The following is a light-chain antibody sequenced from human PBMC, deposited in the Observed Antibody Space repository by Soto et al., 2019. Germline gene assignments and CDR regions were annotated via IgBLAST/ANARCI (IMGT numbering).Light chain of an antibody. V-gene: IGKV1-39*01. CDR2: GAF. J-gene: IGKJ1*01. Sequence: DIQMTQSPSSLSASVGDRITITCRASQSIGIYLNWYQQKPGQAPKVLIYGAFTLQSGVPSRFSGSGAGTHFTLTISSLQAEDFATYYCQQGSSTWTFGQGTKVEIK. CDR1: QSIGIY. CDR3: QQGSSTWT.